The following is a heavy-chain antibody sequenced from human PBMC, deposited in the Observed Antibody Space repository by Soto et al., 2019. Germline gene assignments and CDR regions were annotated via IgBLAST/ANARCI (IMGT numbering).Heavy chain of an antibody. V-gene: IGHV3-74*01. D-gene: IGHD6-19*01. CDR1: GFTFSNFW. J-gene: IGHJ2*01. Sequence: EVQLVESGGALVQPGGSLRLSCAASGFTFSNFWMHWVRQAPGKGLVWVSRIRSDGSTTSYADSVRGRFTISRDNAKNTLYLQMNSLRAEDTAVYYCASSLRSGWYGWYFDLWGRGTLVTVSS. CDR3: ASSLRSGWYGWYFDL. CDR2: IRSDGSTT.